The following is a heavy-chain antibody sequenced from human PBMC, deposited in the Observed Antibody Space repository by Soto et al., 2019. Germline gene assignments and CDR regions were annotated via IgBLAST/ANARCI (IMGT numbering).Heavy chain of an antibody. CDR3: ARELGRGGSNIAARRFDY. Sequence: EVQLVESGGGLVQPGGSLRLSCAASGFTFSSYWMSWVRQAPGKGLEWVANVNQDGSEKYYVDSVKGRFTISRDNAKNSLYLQMNSLRAEDTAVYYCARELGRGGSNIAARRFDYWGQGTLVTVSS. CDR1: GFTFSSYW. CDR2: VNQDGSEK. V-gene: IGHV3-7*01. D-gene: IGHD6-6*01. J-gene: IGHJ4*02.